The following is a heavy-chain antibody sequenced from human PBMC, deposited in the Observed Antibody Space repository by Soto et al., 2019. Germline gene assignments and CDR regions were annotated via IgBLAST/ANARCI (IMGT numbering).Heavy chain of an antibody. J-gene: IGHJ4*02. V-gene: IGHV2-5*02. D-gene: IGHD1-1*01. CDR2: IFWDDDK. Sequence: QITLKESGPPLVKPTQTLTLTCTFSGFSLSTSGVGVGWIRQPPGTALEWLGIIFWDDDKRYRPSLKSRVTITKDTSKNQLVLTMTNMDPVDTATYYCAHLPWKEMWPRAPVVNWGQGTPVTVSS. CDR1: GFSLSTSGVG. CDR3: AHLPWKEMWPRAPVVN.